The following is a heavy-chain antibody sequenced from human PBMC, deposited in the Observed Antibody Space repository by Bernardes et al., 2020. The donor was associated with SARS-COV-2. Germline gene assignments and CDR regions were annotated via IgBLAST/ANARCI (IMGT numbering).Heavy chain of an antibody. D-gene: IGHD6-13*01. CDR1: GFTFGDYA. CDR2: ISWNSGSI. Sequence: GGSLRLSCAASGFTFGDYAMHWVRQAPGKGLEWVSGISWNSGSIGYADSVKGRFTISRDNAKNSLYLQMNSLRAEDTALYYCAKALFSPRGYSSSWYYFDYWGQGTLVTVSS. CDR3: AKALFSPRGYSSSWYYFDY. V-gene: IGHV3-9*01. J-gene: IGHJ4*02.